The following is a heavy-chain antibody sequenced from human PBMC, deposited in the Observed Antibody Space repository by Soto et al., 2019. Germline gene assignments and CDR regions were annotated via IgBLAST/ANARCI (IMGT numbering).Heavy chain of an antibody. CDR2: IYWDDDK. Sequence: QITLNESGPTVVRPTETLTLTCRFSGFSLTTSGVGVGWIRQSPGKAPEWLALIYWDDDKRYSASLKSRLTITKGNSKNQVVLTVSDLDPTDTATYYCAHRVLRTVFGLVTTTAIYFDFWGQGTPVAVSS. J-gene: IGHJ4*02. V-gene: IGHV2-5*02. CDR3: AHRVLRTVFGLVTTTAIYFDF. CDR1: GFSLTTSGVG. D-gene: IGHD3-3*01.